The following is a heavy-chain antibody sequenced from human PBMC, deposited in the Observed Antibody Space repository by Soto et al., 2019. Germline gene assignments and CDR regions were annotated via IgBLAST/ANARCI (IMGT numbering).Heavy chain of an antibody. CDR1: GFSLSTSGVG. CDR3: AHDKEYGEFDP. CDR2: IYWDDDK. Sequence: QITLKESGPTLVKPTQTLTLTCTFSGFSLSTSGVGVGWIRQPPGKALEWLALIYWDDDKRYSPSLKSRLTIPKEPSKNQVVRTMANMDPVDTATYYCAHDKEYGEFDPWGQGTLVTVSS. J-gene: IGHJ5*02. V-gene: IGHV2-5*02. D-gene: IGHD6-6*01.